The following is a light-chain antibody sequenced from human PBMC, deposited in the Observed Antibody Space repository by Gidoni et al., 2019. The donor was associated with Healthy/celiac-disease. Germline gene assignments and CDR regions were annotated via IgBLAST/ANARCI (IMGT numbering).Light chain of an antibody. CDR2: AAS. CDR3: QQSYNTPLT. Sequence: DIQMTQSPSSLSASVGDRVTITCRASQSISSYLNWYQQKQGEAPKLLNYAASSLQSGVPSRFSSSGSGKDFTITISSLQPEDVATYYCQQSYNTPLTFGGGTKVEIK. J-gene: IGKJ4*01. V-gene: IGKV1-39*01. CDR1: QSISSY.